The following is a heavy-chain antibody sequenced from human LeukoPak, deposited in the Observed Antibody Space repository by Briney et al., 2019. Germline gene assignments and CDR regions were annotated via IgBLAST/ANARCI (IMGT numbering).Heavy chain of an antibody. CDR3: VRNWNLDS. D-gene: IGHD1-1*01. Sequence: GGSLILSCIASGFSFSVYWMSWVRQAPGGGLEWVANLKLDGSEKNYGDSVKGRFTISRDNAKNSLFLQMNSLTAEDTAVYYCVRNWNLDSWGQGTLVTVSS. CDR1: GFSFSVYW. CDR2: LKLDGSEK. J-gene: IGHJ4*02. V-gene: IGHV3-7*01.